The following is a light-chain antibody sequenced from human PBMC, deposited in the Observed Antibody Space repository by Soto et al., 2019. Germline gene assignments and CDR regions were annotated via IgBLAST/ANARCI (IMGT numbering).Light chain of an antibody. CDR1: QSVSTK. J-gene: IGKJ3*01. V-gene: IGKV3-15*01. CDR3: QQYKNWPHFT. CDR2: GAS. Sequence: EIVMTQSPATLSVSPGERATLSCRASQSVSTKLAWYRHKPGQAPRLLIYGASTRATGIPARFSGSGSGTEFTLTISRLQSEDFAVYYCQQYKNWPHFTFGPGTTVDIK.